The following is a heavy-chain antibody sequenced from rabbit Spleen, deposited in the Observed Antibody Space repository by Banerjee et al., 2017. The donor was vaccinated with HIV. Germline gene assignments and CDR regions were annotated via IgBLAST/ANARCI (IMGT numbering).Heavy chain of an antibody. D-gene: IGHD4-1*01. J-gene: IGHJ4*01. CDR2: INTITGKT. CDR1: GFSFSYSDY. V-gene: IGHV1S40*01. Sequence: QSLEESGGDLVKPGASLTLTCTASGFSFSYSDYMCWVRQPPGKGPEWIGCINTITGKTVYATWAKGRFTISRASSTTVFLQMTSLTAADTATYFCARNANGGWDLWGQGTLVTVS. CDR3: ARNANGGWDL.